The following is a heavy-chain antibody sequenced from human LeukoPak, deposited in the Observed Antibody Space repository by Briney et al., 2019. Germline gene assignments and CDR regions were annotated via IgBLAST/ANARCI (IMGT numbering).Heavy chain of an antibody. CDR1: GFTFSNYA. Sequence: QPGGSLRLSCAVSGFTFSNYAITWVRQAPGKGLEWVSEITGSGNSTYYADSVKGRFTISRDNSKNTLYLQMNSLRAEDTAVYYCARELFDYDYWGQGTLVTVSS. V-gene: IGHV3-23*01. D-gene: IGHD3-10*01. J-gene: IGHJ4*02. CDR3: ARELFDYDY. CDR2: ITGSGNST.